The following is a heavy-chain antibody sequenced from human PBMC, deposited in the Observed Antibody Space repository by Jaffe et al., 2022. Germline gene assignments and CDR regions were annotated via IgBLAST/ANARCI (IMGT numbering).Heavy chain of an antibody. Sequence: EVQLVESGGGLVQPGGSLRLSCAASGFTFSDHYMDWVRQAPGKGLEWVGRTRNKANSYTTEYAASVKGRFTISRDDSKNSLYLQMNSLKTEDTAVYYCVVRGIVGATSFDPWGQGTLVTVSS. CDR1: GFTFSDHY. D-gene: IGHD1-26*01. CDR3: VVRGIVGATSFDP. V-gene: IGHV3-72*01. CDR2: TRNKANSYTT. J-gene: IGHJ5*02.